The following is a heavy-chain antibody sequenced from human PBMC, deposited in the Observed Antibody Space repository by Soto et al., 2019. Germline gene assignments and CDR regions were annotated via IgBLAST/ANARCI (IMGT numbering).Heavy chain of an antibody. CDR2: IDQSGST. Sequence: PSETLSLTCTVYGGSFSGYYWNWLRQPPGEGLEWIGKIDQSGSTNYNPSLKSRVTMSVDTSKNQFSLKLTSVTAADTAVYYCARATYYYDRSGYLYYFDYWGQGILVTVSS. CDR1: GGSFSGYY. CDR3: ARATYYYDRSGYLYYFDY. V-gene: IGHV4-34*01. J-gene: IGHJ4*02. D-gene: IGHD3-22*01.